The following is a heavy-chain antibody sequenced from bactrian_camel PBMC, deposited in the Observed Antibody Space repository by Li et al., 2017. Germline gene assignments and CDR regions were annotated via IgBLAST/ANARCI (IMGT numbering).Heavy chain of an antibody. V-gene: IGHV3S53*01. J-gene: IGHJ4*01. CDR1: GDITSSTC. Sequence: HVQLVESGGGSVQAGGSLRLACTASGDITSSTCMAWFRQVPGQEPEGVAKLKPSGRTQYKSAVEGRFTISRDNAKNTLYLQMNSLEPEDTAMYYCAAEVSGLYRGGSWEKFAYDYWGRGTQVTVS. CDR3: AAEVSGLYRGGSWEKFAYDY. CDR2: LKPSGRT. D-gene: IGHD5*01.